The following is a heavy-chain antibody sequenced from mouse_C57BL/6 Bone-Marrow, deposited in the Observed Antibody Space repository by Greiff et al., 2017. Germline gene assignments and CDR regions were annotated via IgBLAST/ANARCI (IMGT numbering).Heavy chain of an antibody. CDR3: ARVYYGNYVRFDY. CDR1: GYTFTSYW. J-gene: IGHJ2*01. D-gene: IGHD2-1*01. CDR2: IDPSDSYT. V-gene: IGHV1-69*01. Sequence: VQLQQPGAELVMPGASVKLSCKASGYTFTSYWMHWVKQRPGQGLERIGEIDPSDSYTNYNQKFKGKSTLTVDKSSSTAYMQLSSLTSEDSAVYYCARVYYGNYVRFDYWGQGTTLTVSS.